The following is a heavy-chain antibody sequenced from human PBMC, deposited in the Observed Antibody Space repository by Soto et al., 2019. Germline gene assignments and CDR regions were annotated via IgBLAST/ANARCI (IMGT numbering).Heavy chain of an antibody. D-gene: IGHD1-20*01. J-gene: IGHJ6*02. Sequence: SGPTLVNPTETLTLTCTFSGFSLTSPGMCVSWIRQPPGKALEWLALIERDDDDKYYSTSLKTRLTISKDTRKNQVVLTMANMDPADTGAYYCARSIRGPRRFNGMDVWGQGTTVTVSS. CDR2: IERDDDDK. V-gene: IGHV2-70*13. CDR3: ARSIRGPRRFNGMDV. CDR1: GFSLTSPGMC.